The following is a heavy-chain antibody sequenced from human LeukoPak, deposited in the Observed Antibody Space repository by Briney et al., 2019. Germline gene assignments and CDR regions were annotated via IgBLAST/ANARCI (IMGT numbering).Heavy chain of an antibody. V-gene: IGHV3-23*01. D-gene: IGHD4-17*01. J-gene: IGHJ4*02. CDR1: GFTFSSSA. CDR3: AKFSPIYGDYVVDY. CDR2: ISNNGGYT. Sequence: GGSLRLSCAAPGFTFSSSAMSWVRQAPGKGLEWVSAISNNGGYTYYADSVQGRFTISRDNSKSTLCLQMNSLRAEDTAVYYCAKFSPIYGDYVVDYWGQGTLVTVSS.